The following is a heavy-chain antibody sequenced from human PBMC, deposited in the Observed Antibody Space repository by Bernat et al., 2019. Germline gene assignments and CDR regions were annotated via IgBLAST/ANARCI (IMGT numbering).Heavy chain of an antibody. Sequence: QVQLVQSGAEAKKPGASVKVSCKASGYTFTSYAMHWVRQAPGQRLEWMGWINAGNGNTKYSQKFQGRVTITRDTSASTAYMELSSLRSEDTAVYYCARGDSSGHDAFDIWGQGTMVTVSS. CDR3: ARGDSSGHDAFDI. D-gene: IGHD3-22*01. J-gene: IGHJ3*02. CDR1: GYTFTSYA. CDR2: INAGNGNT. V-gene: IGHV1-3*01.